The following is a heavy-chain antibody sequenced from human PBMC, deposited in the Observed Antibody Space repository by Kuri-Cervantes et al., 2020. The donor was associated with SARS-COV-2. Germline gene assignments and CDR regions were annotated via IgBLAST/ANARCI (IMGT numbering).Heavy chain of an antibody. CDR3: AGEGGYYYYMDV. CDR1: GFTFDDYG. CDR2: INWNGGST. Sequence: GESLKISCAASGFTFDDYGMSWVRQAPGKGLEWVSGINWNGGSTGYADSVKGRFTISRDNAKNSLYLQMNSLRAEDTALYYCAGEGGYYYYMDVWGKGTTVTVSS. J-gene: IGHJ6*03. D-gene: IGHD3-16*01. V-gene: IGHV3-20*04.